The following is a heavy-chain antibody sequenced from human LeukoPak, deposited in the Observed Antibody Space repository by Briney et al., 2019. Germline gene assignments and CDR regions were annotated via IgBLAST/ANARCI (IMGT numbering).Heavy chain of an antibody. Sequence: SVKVSCKASGGTFSSYATSWVRQAPGQGLEWMGRIIPIFGTANYAQKFQGRVTITTDESTSTAYMELSSLRSEDTAVYYCAREARGIVVVPAAIHRFDYWGQGTLVTVSS. CDR1: GGTFSSYA. J-gene: IGHJ4*02. CDR2: IIPIFGTA. V-gene: IGHV1-69*05. CDR3: AREARGIVVVPAAIHRFDY. D-gene: IGHD2-2*01.